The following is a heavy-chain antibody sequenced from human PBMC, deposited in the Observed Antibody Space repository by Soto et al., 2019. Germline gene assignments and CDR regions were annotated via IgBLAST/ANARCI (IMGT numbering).Heavy chain of an antibody. D-gene: IGHD6-19*01. V-gene: IGHV1-46*01. CDR3: ARSVFPISCCFVLYFDTLAV. CDR2: INTSPGST. CDR1: GYTFGSHY. J-gene: IGHJ1*01. Sequence: ASVKVSCKASGYTFGSHYVHWVRQAPGQELEWMGIINTSPGSTRYAEKFQGRVTMTRDTHTSTDYMEVSRLRSEDTATYYCARSVFPISCCFVLYFDTLAVWAQGT.